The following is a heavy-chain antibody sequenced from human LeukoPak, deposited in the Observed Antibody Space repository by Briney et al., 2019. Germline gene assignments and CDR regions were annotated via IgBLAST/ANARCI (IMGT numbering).Heavy chain of an antibody. Sequence: SETLSLTGAVYGGPFSGYYWSWIRQPPGKGLEWIGEINHSGSANYNPSLKSRITMSVDTSKNQFSLKLSSVTAADTAVYYCATYYDSSGPTFDYWGQGTLVTVSS. D-gene: IGHD3-22*01. CDR1: GGPFSGYY. J-gene: IGHJ4*02. CDR2: INHSGSA. CDR3: ATYYDSSGPTFDY. V-gene: IGHV4-34*10.